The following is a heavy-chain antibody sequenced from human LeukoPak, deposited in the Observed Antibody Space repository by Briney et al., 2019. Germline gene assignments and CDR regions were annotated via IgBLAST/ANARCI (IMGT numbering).Heavy chain of an antibody. CDR3: ARGITFGGVIVKGNWFDP. V-gene: IGHV4-30-2*01. CDR1: GGSISSGGYS. D-gene: IGHD3-16*02. J-gene: IGHJ5*02. Sequence: PSETLSLTCAVSGGSISSGGYSWSWIRQPPGKGLEWIGYIYHSGSTYYNPSLKSRVTISVDRSKNQFSLKLSSVTAADTAVYYCARGITFGGVIVKGNWFDPWGQGTLVTVSS. CDR2: IYHSGST.